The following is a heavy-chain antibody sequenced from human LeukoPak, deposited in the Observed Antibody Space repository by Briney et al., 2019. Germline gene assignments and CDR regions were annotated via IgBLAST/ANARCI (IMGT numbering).Heavy chain of an antibody. CDR1: GFTFNTYS. Sequence: NPGGSLRLSCAASGFTFNTYSMNWVRQAPGKGLEWVSSISHTSTYIYYADSLKGRFAISRGNAKNSLYLQMNSLRAEDTAVYYCARENHGSFDYWGQGTLVTVSS. CDR2: ISHTSTYI. CDR3: ARENHGSFDY. D-gene: IGHD3-10*01. J-gene: IGHJ4*02. V-gene: IGHV3-21*01.